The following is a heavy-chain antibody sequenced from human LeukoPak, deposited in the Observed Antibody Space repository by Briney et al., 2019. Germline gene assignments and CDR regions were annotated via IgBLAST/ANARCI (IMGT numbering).Heavy chain of an antibody. J-gene: IGHJ3*02. CDR1: GGSISSSSYY. CDR3: ARHAWDIVVVVAAPTGEAFDI. Sequence: SETLSLTCTVSGGSISSSSYYWGWIRQPPGKGLEWIGSIYYSGSTYYNPSLKSRVTISVDTSKNQFSLKLSSVSAADTAVYYCARHAWDIVVVVAAPTGEAFDIWGQGTMVTVSS. D-gene: IGHD2-15*01. CDR2: IYYSGST. V-gene: IGHV4-39*01.